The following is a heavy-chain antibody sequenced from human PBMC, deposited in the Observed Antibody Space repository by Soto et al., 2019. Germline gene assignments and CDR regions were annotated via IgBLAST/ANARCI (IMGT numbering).Heavy chain of an antibody. CDR3: ASSFTVPAAIGY. V-gene: IGHV1-3*01. Sequence: ASVKVSCKASGYTFTSYAMHWVRQAPGQRLEWMGWINAGNGNTKYPQKFQGRVTITRDTSASTAYMELSSLRSEDTAVYYCASSFTVPAAIGYCGQGTLVTVSS. J-gene: IGHJ4*02. CDR2: INAGNGNT. D-gene: IGHD2-2*02. CDR1: GYTFTSYA.